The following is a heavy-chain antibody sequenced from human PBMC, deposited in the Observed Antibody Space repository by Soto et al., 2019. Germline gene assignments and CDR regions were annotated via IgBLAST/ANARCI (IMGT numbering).Heavy chain of an antibody. J-gene: IGHJ6*02. D-gene: IGHD1-7*01. CDR3: AREVWNYGSYYYGMDV. V-gene: IGHV1-18*01. Sequence: ASVKVSCKASGYTFTSYGISWVRQAPGQGLEWMGWISAYNGNTNYAQKLQGRVTMTTDTSTSTAYMELRSLRSDDTAVYYCAREVWNYGSYYYGMDVWGQGTTVTGS. CDR2: ISAYNGNT. CDR1: GYTFTSYG.